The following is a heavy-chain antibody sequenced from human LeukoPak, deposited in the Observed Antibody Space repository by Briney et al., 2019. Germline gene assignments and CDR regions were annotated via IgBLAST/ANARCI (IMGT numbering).Heavy chain of an antibody. V-gene: IGHV3-23*01. CDR2: ISGSGGST. D-gene: IGHD1-7*01. Sequence: QPGGSLRLSCAASGFTFSSYAMSWVRQAPGKGTEWVSAISGSGGSTYYADSVKGRFTISRDNSKNTLYLQMNSLRAEDTAVYYCAKVPSRNWDWGNIFDYWGQGTLVTVSS. CDR1: GFTFSSYA. J-gene: IGHJ4*02. CDR3: AKVPSRNWDWGNIFDY.